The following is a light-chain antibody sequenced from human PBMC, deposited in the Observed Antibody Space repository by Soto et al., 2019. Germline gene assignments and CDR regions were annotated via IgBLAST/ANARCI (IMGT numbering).Light chain of an antibody. J-gene: IGKJ1*01. CDR2: ATS. CDR1: QGINHY. CDR3: QKYDCDTWT. V-gene: IGKV1-27*01. Sequence: DLQMTQSPSYLSASVGDRFTITCRASQGINHYLAWYQKKKGKVPKLLIYATSTLQSGVPSRLSGSGYQTDLTIAISSMKNEDVETDECQKYDCDTWTFGQGTKVDIK.